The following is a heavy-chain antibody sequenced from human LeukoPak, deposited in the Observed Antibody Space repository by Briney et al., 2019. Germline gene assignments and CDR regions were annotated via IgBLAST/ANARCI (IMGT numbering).Heavy chain of an antibody. J-gene: IGHJ4*02. CDR1: GGSISSGDYY. CDR2: IYYSGST. V-gene: IGHV4-30-4*08. Sequence: PSETLSLTCTVPGGSISSGDYYWSWIRQPPGKGLEWIGYIYYSGSTYYNPSLKSRVTISVDTSKNQFSLKLSSVTAADTAVHYCARESSGGFFDYWGQGSLVTVSS. CDR3: ARESSGGFFDY. D-gene: IGHD2-15*01.